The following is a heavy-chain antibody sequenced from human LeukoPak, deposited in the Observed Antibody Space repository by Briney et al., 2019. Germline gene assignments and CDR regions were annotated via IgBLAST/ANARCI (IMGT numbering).Heavy chain of an antibody. CDR1: GFTFSSYE. D-gene: IGHD3-10*01. J-gene: IGHJ4*02. CDR2: ISDSGSPI. Sequence: GGSLRLSCEASGFTFSSYEMNWVRQAPGKGLEWVSYISDSGSPIYYADSVKGRFTISRDNAKNSLYLQMNSLRAEDTAAYYCARKPFYGSGIGHWGQGTLVTVSS. CDR3: ARKPFYGSGIGH. V-gene: IGHV3-48*03.